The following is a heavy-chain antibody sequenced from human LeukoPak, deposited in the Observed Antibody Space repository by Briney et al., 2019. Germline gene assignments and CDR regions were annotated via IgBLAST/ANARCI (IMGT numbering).Heavy chain of an antibody. CDR3: AREGIAVAGTRSWFDP. Sequence: ASVKVSCKACGGTFSSYAISWVRQAPGQGLEWMGGIIPIFGTANYAQKFQGRVTITADKSTSTAYMELSSLRSEDTAVYYCAREGIAVAGTRSWFDPWGQGTLVTVSS. CDR2: IIPIFGTA. CDR1: GGTFSSYA. V-gene: IGHV1-69*06. J-gene: IGHJ5*02. D-gene: IGHD6-19*01.